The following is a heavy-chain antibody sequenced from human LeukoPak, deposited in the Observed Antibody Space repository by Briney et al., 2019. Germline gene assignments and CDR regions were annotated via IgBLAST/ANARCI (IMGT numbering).Heavy chain of an antibody. Sequence: APVKVSCKASGYTFTSYYMHWVRQAPGQGLEWMGVINPSGGSTTCAQKFQGRVTVTRDTSASTVYMELSSLRSEDTAVYYCARGTYYDFWSGYWGSSTIDYWGQGTLVTVSS. D-gene: IGHD3-3*01. CDR3: ARGTYYDFWSGYWGSSTIDY. CDR1: GYTFTSYY. CDR2: INPSGGST. J-gene: IGHJ4*02. V-gene: IGHV1-46*03.